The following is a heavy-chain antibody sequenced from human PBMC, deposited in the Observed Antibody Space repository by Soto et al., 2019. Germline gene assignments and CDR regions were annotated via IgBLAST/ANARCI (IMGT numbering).Heavy chain of an antibody. Sequence: PGGSLRLSCAASGFTFSSYAMSWVRQAPGKGLEWVSAISGSGGSTYYADSVKGRFTISRDNSKNTLYLQMNSLRAEDTAVYYCAKEVRFLEWLPIDYFDYWGQGTLVTVSS. D-gene: IGHD3-3*01. CDR2: ISGSGGST. CDR1: GFTFSSYA. V-gene: IGHV3-23*01. CDR3: AKEVRFLEWLPIDYFDY. J-gene: IGHJ4*02.